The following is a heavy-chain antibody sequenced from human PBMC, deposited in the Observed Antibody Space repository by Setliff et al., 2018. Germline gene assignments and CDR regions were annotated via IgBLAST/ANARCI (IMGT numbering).Heavy chain of an antibody. Sequence: PGGSLRLSCAASGFTFSSYWMHWVRQAPGKGLVWVSRISSDGSNENYADSVKGRFTVSRDNSRNTLFLQMNSLRAEDTAVYYCAKDTHYYSSSGYYCFDYWGQGTLVTVSS. D-gene: IGHD3-22*01. CDR1: GFTFSSYW. J-gene: IGHJ4*02. CDR2: ISSDGSNE. CDR3: AKDTHYYSSSGYYCFDY. V-gene: IGHV3-74*01.